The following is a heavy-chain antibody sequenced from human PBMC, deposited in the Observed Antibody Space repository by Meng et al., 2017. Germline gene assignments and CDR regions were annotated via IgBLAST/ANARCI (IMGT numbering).Heavy chain of an antibody. J-gene: IGHJ6*02. CDR1: GYTFTGDY. D-gene: IGHD3-22*01. CDR2: INPNSGGT. CDR3: ASFPLERYYDSSGYYYYYYGMDV. Sequence: ASVKVSCKASGYTFTGDYMHWVRQAPGQGLEWMGRINPNSGGTHYAQKFQGRVTMIRDTSISTAYMALSRLRFKVTAVYYCASFPLERYYDSSGYYYYYYGMDVWGQGTTVTVSS. V-gene: IGHV1-2*06.